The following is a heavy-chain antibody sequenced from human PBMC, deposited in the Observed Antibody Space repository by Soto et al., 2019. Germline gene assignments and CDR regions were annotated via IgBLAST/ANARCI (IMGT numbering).Heavy chain of an antibody. CDR2: IRSSSSTI. CDR1: GFTFSSYS. J-gene: IGHJ3*02. CDR3: ARDLGYAFDI. V-gene: IGHV3-48*01. Sequence: EVQLVESGGDLVQPGGSLRLSCAASGFTFSSYSMNWVRQAPGKGLEWVSYIRSSSSTIYYADSVKGRFTISSDNAKNSLFLQMNSLRVEDTAVYYCARDLGYAFDIWGQGTMVTVSS. D-gene: IGHD1-1*01.